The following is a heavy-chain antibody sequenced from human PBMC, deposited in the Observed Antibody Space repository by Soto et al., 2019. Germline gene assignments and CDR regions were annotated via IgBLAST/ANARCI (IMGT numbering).Heavy chain of an antibody. J-gene: IGHJ6*02. CDR1: GYTFTSYG. D-gene: IGHD3-10*01. Sequence: QVQLVQSGAEVKKPGASVKVSCKASGYTFTSYGVSWVRQAPGQGLEWMGWISGYNGNTNYAQKLQGRVTMTTDTSTSTAYMEPRSMKPYDTAVYYCERAGKYYYGSGSPYYSGMDVWGQGITVTVSS. CDR2: ISGYNGNT. V-gene: IGHV1-18*04. CDR3: ERAGKYYYGSGSPYYSGMDV.